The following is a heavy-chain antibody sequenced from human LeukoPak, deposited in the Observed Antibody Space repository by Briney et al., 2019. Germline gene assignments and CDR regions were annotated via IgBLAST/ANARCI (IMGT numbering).Heavy chain of an antibody. Sequence: GGSLRLSCAASGFTFSSYSMNWVRQAPGKGLEWVSSISSSSSYIYYADSVKGRFTISRDNAKNSLYLQMNSLRAEDTAVYYCARETYYYDSGGYRSYYYYMDVWGKGTTVTVSS. CDR3: ARETYYYDSGGYRSYYYYMDV. CDR1: GFTFSSYS. V-gene: IGHV3-21*01. J-gene: IGHJ6*03. CDR2: ISSSSSYI. D-gene: IGHD3-22*01.